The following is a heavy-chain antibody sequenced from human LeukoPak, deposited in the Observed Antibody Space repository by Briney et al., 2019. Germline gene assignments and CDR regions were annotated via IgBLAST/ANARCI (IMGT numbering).Heavy chain of an antibody. CDR2: IKQDGSEK. J-gene: IGHJ4*02. V-gene: IGHV3-7*01. CDR3: AGAVLDY. CDR1: GFTSSSYW. Sequence: PGGSLRLSCAASGFTSSSYWMSWVRQAPGKGLEWVANIKQDGSEKYYVDSVKGRFTISRDNAKNSLYLQMNSLRAEDTAVYYCAGAVLDYWGQGTLVTVSS.